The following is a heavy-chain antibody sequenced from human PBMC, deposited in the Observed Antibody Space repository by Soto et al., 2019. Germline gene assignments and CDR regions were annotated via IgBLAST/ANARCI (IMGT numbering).Heavy chain of an antibody. CDR2: IYYSGST. V-gene: IGHV4-59*08. CDR1: GGSISSYY. CDR3: ARGDSSSWYVAFDI. D-gene: IGHD6-13*01. J-gene: IGHJ3*02. Sequence: SETLSLTCTVSGGSISSYYWSWIRQPPGKGLEWIGYIYYSGSTNYNPSLKSRVTISVDTSKNQFSLKLSSVTAADTAVYYCARGDSSSWYVAFDIWGQGTMVTVS.